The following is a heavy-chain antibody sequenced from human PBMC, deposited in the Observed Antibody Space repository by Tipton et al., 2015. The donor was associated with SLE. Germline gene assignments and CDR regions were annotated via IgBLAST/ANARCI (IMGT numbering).Heavy chain of an antibody. Sequence: TLSLTCAVYGGSFSGYYWSWIRQPPGKGLEWIGEINHSGSTNYTPSLKSRVTISVDTSKNQFSMKLSYVTAADTAVYYCARGGGDPWYYYMDVWGKGTTVTVSS. CDR3: ARGGGDPWYYYMDV. CDR2: INHSGST. D-gene: IGHD3-16*01. V-gene: IGHV4-34*01. CDR1: GGSFSGYY. J-gene: IGHJ6*03.